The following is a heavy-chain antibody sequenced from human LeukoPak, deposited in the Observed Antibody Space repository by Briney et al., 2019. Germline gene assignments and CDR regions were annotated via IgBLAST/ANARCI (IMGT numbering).Heavy chain of an antibody. V-gene: IGHV3-9*01. Sequence: GGSLRLSCAASGFTFDDYAMHWVRQAPGKGLEWVSGISWNSGSIGYADSVKGRFTISRDNAKSSLYLQMNSLRAEDTALYYCAKGYAAAADYYFDYWGQGTLVTVSS. CDR1: GFTFDDYA. D-gene: IGHD6-13*01. J-gene: IGHJ4*02. CDR2: ISWNSGSI. CDR3: AKGYAAAADYYFDY.